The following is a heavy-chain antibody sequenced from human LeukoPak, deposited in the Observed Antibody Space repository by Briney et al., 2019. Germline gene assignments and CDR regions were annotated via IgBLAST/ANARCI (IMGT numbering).Heavy chain of an antibody. V-gene: IGHV4-4*08. CDR3: AGDYTSGSYRFDY. D-gene: IGHD3-10*01. Sequence: SETLSLTCTFSGGSISSYSWSWVRQPPGRGLEWIGYIYYSGSTTYNPSLKSRVTMSLDTSKNQFSLKLSSVTAADTAIYYCAGDYTSGSYRFDYWGQGTLVTVSS. J-gene: IGHJ4*02. CDR2: IYYSGST. CDR1: GGSISSYS.